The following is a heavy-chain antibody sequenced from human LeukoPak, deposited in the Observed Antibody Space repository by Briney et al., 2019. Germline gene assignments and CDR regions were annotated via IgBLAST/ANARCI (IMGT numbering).Heavy chain of an antibody. CDR2: INPSGGST. D-gene: IGHD2-15*01. CDR3: ARDPKVAVAGTRYFDL. CDR1: GDTFTSYY. J-gene: IGHJ2*01. V-gene: IGHV1-46*01. Sequence: ASVKVSCKASGDTFTSYYMHLVRQAPGQGLEWMGIINPSGGSTSYAQKFQGRVTMTRDTSTSTVYMELSSLRSEDTAVYYCARDPKVAVAGTRYFDLWGRGTLVTVSS.